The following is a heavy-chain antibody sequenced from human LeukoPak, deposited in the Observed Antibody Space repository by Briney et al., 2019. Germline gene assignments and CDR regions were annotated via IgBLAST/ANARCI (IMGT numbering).Heavy chain of an antibody. J-gene: IGHJ4*02. V-gene: IGHV3-7*01. Sequence: PGGSLRLSCAASGFTFSSYGMSWVRQAPGKGLEWVANIKQDGSEKYYVDSVKGRFTISRDNAKNSLYLQMNSLRAEDTAVYYCARVLGQLWFGELLPYFDYWGQGTLVTVSS. D-gene: IGHD3-10*01. CDR2: IKQDGSEK. CDR1: GFTFSSYG. CDR3: ARVLGQLWFGELLPYFDY.